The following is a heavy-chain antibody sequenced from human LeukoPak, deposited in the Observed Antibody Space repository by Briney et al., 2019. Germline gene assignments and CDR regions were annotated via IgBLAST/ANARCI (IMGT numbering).Heavy chain of an antibody. CDR1: GYTFTSNG. J-gene: IGHJ4*02. CDR2: ISAYNGNT. V-gene: IGHV1-18*01. CDR3: ARSGSSGWYVGSFDY. D-gene: IGHD6-19*01. Sequence: ASVTVSCKASGYTFTSNGISWVRQAPGQGLEWMGWISAYNGNTNYAQKLQGRVTMTTDTSTSTAYMEVRSLTSDDTAVYYCARSGSSGWYVGSFDYWGQGTLVTVSS.